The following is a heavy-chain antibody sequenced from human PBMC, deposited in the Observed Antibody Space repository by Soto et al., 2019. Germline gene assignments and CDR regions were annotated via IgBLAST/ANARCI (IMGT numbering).Heavy chain of an antibody. CDR3: SIHMNWNVDY. J-gene: IGHJ4*02. CDR1: GDSIRSSTYQ. D-gene: IGHD1-1*01. Sequence: SETLSLTCTVSGDSIRSSTYQWGWIRQPPGRGLEWIGSAYYSESTYYNPSLKSRVTIPVDTSKNQFSLKVNSVTAADTAVYYCSIHMNWNVDYWGPGTLVTVSS. CDR2: AYYSEST. V-gene: IGHV4-39*01.